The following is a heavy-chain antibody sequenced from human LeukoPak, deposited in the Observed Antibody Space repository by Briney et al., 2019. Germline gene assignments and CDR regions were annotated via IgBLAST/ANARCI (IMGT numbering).Heavy chain of an antibody. CDR2: IRSKAYGGTT. D-gene: IGHD3-9*01. J-gene: IGHJ6*02. V-gene: IGHV3-49*04. Sequence: GGSLRLSCTASGFTFGDYAMSWVRQAPGKGLEWVGFIRSKAYGGTTEYAASVKGRFTISRDDSKSIAYLQMNSLKAEDTAVYYCTRDPPYYDILTGLYYYYYGMDVWGQGTTVTVSS. CDR1: GFTFGDYA. CDR3: TRDPPYYDILTGLYYYYYGMDV.